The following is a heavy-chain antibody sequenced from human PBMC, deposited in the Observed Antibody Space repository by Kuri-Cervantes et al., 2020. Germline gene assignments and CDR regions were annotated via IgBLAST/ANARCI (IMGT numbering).Heavy chain of an antibody. V-gene: IGHV3-33*08. D-gene: IGHD3-9*01. Sequence: GESLKISCAASGFTFSSYAMHWVRQAPGKGLEWVAVIWYDGSNKYYADSVKGRFTISRDNSKSTLYLQMNSLRAEDTAVYYCARGGFLDILTGLRGTDAFDIWGQGTMVTVSS. CDR3: ARGGFLDILTGLRGTDAFDI. CDR2: IWYDGSNK. CDR1: GFTFSSYA. J-gene: IGHJ3*02.